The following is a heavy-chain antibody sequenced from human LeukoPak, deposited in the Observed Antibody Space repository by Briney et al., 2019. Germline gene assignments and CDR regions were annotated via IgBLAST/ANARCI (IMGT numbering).Heavy chain of an antibody. D-gene: IGHD3-22*01. V-gene: IGHV6-1*01. CDR3: ARGTMIVVVKEDY. Sequence: LSHTLSLTCALSGDSLYRNSAAWLWLRQSPSRALEGLGRTYYRSKWNNDYAVSVKSRITINLDTSKNQFSLQMNLGTLGDTAVYYCARGTMIVVVKEDYWGQGTLVTVSS. CDR1: GDSLYRNSAA. CDR2: TYYRSKWNN. J-gene: IGHJ4*02.